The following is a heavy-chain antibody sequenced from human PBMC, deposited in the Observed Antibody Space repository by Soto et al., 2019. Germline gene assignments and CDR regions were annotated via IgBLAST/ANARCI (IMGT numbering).Heavy chain of an antibody. V-gene: IGHV3-48*01. D-gene: IGHD2-15*01. Sequence: GGSLRLSCAASGFTFSSYSMNWVRQAPGKGLEWVSYISSSSSTIYYADSVKGRFTISRDNAKNSLYLQMNSLRAEDTAVYYCARGMDIVVVVAATADAFDIWGQGTMVTVSS. CDR1: GFTFSSYS. CDR3: ARGMDIVVVVAATADAFDI. CDR2: ISSSSSTI. J-gene: IGHJ3*02.